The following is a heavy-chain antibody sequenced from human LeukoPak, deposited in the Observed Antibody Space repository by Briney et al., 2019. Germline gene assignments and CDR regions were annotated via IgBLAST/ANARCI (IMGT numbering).Heavy chain of an antibody. CDR2: IGTYGGDT. D-gene: IGHD3-22*01. CDR1: TSR. J-gene: IGHJ5*01. V-gene: IGHV1-18*01. Sequence: ASVKVSCKATSRIRLVRQAPGQGLEWMGWIGTYGGDTYYAQKFQGRITVTTDTSTSTVYMELRNLRSDDTAVYYCARDLWNFYDDSGYNRDFDSWGQGTLVTGSS. CDR3: ARDLWNFYDDSGYNRDFDS.